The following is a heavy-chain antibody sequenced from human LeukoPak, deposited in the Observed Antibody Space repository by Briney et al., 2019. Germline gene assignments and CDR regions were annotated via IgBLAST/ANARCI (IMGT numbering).Heavy chain of an antibody. CDR3: TYTSSSGVVY. CDR1: GFTFSSYA. J-gene: IGHJ4*02. D-gene: IGHD6-6*01. Sequence: GRSLRPSCAASGFTFSSYAMHWVRQAPGKGLEWVAVISYDGSNKYYADSVKGRFTISRDNSKNTLYLQMNSLETEDTAMYYCTYTSSSGVVYWGQGTLVTVSS. V-gene: IGHV3-30-3*01. CDR2: ISYDGSNK.